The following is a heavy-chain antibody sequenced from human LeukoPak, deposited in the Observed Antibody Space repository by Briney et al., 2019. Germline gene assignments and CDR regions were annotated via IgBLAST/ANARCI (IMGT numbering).Heavy chain of an antibody. CDR3: ARVHGGYDILTGSFDY. V-gene: IGHV3-21*01. CDR2: ISSSSSYI. D-gene: IGHD3-9*01. J-gene: IGHJ4*02. CDR1: GSTFSSYS. Sequence: GRSLRLACAASGSTFSSYSMNWVRQAPGKGLEWVSSISSSSSYIYYADSVKGRFTISRDNAKNSLYLQMNSLRAEDTAVYYCARVHGGYDILTGSFDYWGQGTLVTVSS.